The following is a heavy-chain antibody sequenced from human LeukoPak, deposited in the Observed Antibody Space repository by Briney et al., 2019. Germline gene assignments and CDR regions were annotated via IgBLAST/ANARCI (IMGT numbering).Heavy chain of an antibody. Sequence: SETLSLTCTVSGGSISSGDYYWSWIRQPPGKGLEWIGYIYYSGSTYYNPSLKSRVTISVDTSKNQFSLKLSSVTAADTAVYYCARERGDYYDSSGYYPDYWGQGTLDTVSS. CDR3: ARERGDYYDSSGYYPDY. D-gene: IGHD3-22*01. CDR2: IYYSGST. V-gene: IGHV4-30-4*01. J-gene: IGHJ4*02. CDR1: GGSISSGDYY.